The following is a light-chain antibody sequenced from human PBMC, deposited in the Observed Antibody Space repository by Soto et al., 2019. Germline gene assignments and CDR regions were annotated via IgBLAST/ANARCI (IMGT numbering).Light chain of an antibody. J-gene: IGKJ5*01. CDR3: HHYHHWPMT. Sequence: EVVLTQSRATLSVAPGDRATLWCRASQYIGSAVAWYHQRSGQAPRLLIFDASIRVPTTPARFSGSESGTEFTLTISSLQSEDFAVYYCHHYHHWPMTFRQGTRLEIK. V-gene: IGKV3-15*01. CDR1: QYIGSA. CDR2: DAS.